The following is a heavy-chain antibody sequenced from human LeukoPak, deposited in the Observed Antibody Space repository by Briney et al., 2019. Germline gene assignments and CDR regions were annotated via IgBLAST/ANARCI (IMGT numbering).Heavy chain of an antibody. J-gene: IGHJ6*02. CDR2: IYYSGST. CDR3: ATFPLVVPAAISWFAGYYYYYGMDV. CDR1: GGSISSSSYY. V-gene: IGHV4-39*01. D-gene: IGHD2-2*02. Sequence: PSETLSLTCTVSGGSISSSSYYWGWIRQPPGKGLEWIGSIYYSGSTYYNPSLKSRVTISVDTSKNQFSLKLSSVTAADTAVYYCATFPLVVPAAISWFAGYYYYYGMDVWGQGTTATVSS.